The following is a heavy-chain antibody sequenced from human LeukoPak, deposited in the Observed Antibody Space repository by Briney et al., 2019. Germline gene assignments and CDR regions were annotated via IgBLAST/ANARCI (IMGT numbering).Heavy chain of an antibody. V-gene: IGHV1-8*03. J-gene: IGHJ4*02. CDR3: ARGRSTGYPYYFEY. D-gene: IGHD5-12*01. CDR2: MNPNSGST. Sequence: ASVKVSCKASGYTFTSYDINWVRQAPGQGLKSMGWMNPNSGSTGYAQKFQGRVTITRNTSISTAYMELSGLRSEDTAVYYCARGRSTGYPYYFEYWGQGTLVTVSS. CDR1: GYTFTSYD.